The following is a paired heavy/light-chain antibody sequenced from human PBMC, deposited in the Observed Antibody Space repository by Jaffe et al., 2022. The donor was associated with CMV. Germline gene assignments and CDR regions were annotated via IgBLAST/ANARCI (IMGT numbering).Light chain of an antibody. V-gene: IGKV2-24*01. CDR1: QSLVHSDGLTY. CDR2: KIS. J-gene: IGKJ1*01. CDR3: MQVTQSPPT. Sequence: DIVMTQTPLASPVTLGQPASISCRSSQSLVHSDGLTYLSWLHQRPGQSPRLLIYKISNRLSGVPDRFSGSGAGTDFTLNISRVEAEDVGVYYCMQVTQSPPTFGQGTTVEIK.
Heavy chain of an antibody. CDR1: GYTFTNYG. CDR3: ARDPRIAEIGTRDWLGP. D-gene: IGHD6-13*01. CDR2: ISAHNGNT. V-gene: IGHV1-18*04. Sequence: QVQLVQSEAEVKKPGASVKVSCRASGYTFTNYGFTWVRQAPGQRPEWVGWISAHNGNTNYSPKFLGRVTLTTDRSTNTGYLELRSLRSDDTAVYYCARDPRIAEIGTRDWLGPWGQGTLVIVSS. J-gene: IGHJ5*02.